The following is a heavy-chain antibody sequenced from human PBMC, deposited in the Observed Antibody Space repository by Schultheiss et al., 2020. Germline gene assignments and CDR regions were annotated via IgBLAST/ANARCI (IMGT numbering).Heavy chain of an antibody. Sequence: SETLSLTCSVSGGSITRGGYFWGWIRQPPGKGLEWIGEINHSGSTNYNPSLKSRVTISVDTSKNQFSLKLSSVTAADTAVYYCARSFKSYSSDWYWFDPWGQGTLVTVSS. CDR3: ARSFKSYSSDWYWFDP. J-gene: IGHJ5*02. D-gene: IGHD6-19*01. CDR2: INHSGST. V-gene: IGHV4-39*07. CDR1: GGSITRGGYF.